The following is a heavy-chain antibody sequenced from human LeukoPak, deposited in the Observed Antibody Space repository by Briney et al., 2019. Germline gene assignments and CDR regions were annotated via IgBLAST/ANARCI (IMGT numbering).Heavy chain of an antibody. Sequence: GGSLRLSCAASGFXFSXYWMXCXXXAPXXXXXXVXNMNQEGSEKSYVGSVEGRFTISRDNARKSLYLHVDRLRAEDTAVYYCARDIYGGHDYWGQGTLLTVSS. D-gene: IGHD2-21*01. CDR1: GFXFSXYW. CDR3: ARDIYGGHDY. V-gene: IGHV3-7*04. J-gene: IGHJ4*02. CDR2: MNQEGSEK.